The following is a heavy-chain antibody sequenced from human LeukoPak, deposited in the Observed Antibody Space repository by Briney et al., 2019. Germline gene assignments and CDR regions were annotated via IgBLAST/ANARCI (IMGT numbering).Heavy chain of an antibody. Sequence: PSETLSLTCAVSGYSISSGYYWGWIRQPPGKGLESIGYIYYNGHTNYNPSLKSRVTISVDTSKNQFTLKLSSVTAADTAVYYCATILPVNYYMDVWGKGTTVTVSS. CDR2: IYYNGHT. V-gene: IGHV4-38-2*01. J-gene: IGHJ6*03. D-gene: IGHD2-21*01. CDR3: ATILPVNYYMDV. CDR1: GYSISSGYY.